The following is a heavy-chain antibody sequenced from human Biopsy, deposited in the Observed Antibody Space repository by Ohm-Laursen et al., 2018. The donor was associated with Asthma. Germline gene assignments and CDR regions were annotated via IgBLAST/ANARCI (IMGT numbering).Heavy chain of an antibody. J-gene: IGHJ6*02. CDR2: ISYGGKT. CDR1: GGSMTPTSHY. CDR3: ARRITIFGVVQKDHGMDA. Sequence: PLSLTCAVSGGSMTPTSHYWDWIRQAPGKGLEWIGYISYGGKTSYNPSLKNRVTISRDTSKNQFSLRLTSVTAADTAVYFCARRITIFGVVQKDHGMDAWGQGTTVIVSS. D-gene: IGHD3-3*01. V-gene: IGHV4-39*01.